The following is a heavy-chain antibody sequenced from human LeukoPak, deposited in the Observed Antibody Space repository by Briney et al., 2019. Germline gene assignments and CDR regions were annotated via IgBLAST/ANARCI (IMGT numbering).Heavy chain of an antibody. CDR3: ARGGIAAAGTS. D-gene: IGHD6-13*01. J-gene: IGHJ5*02. V-gene: IGHV1-3*01. CDR2: INAGNGNT. CDR1: GCTFTSYA. Sequence: ASVKVACKASGCTFTSYAMHWVRQAPGQRLEWMGWINAGNGNTKYSQKFQGRVTITRDTSASTAYMELSSLRSEDTAVYYCARGGIAAAGTSWGQGTLVTVSS.